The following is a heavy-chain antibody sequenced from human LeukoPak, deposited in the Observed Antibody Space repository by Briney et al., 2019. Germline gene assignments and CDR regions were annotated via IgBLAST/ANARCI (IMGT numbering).Heavy chain of an antibody. Sequence: NYNPSLKSRVTISVDTSKNQFSLKLSSVTAADTAVYYCARGLARAIVVVPAAIITPHPFDYWGQGTLVTVSS. J-gene: IGHJ4*02. D-gene: IGHD2-2*02. CDR3: ARGLARAIVVVPAAIITPHPFDY. V-gene: IGHV4-34*13.